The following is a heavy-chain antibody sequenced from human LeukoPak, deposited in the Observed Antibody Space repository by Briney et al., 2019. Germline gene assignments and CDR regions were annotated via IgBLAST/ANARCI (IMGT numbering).Heavy chain of an antibody. CDR3: AKRPLGVGWYFDL. CDR1: GFTFSSHA. CDR2: ISGNGGST. Sequence: GGSLRLSCAASGFTFSSHAMSWVRQAPGKGLEWVSAISGNGGSTYYADSVRDRFTISRDNSMNTLYLQMNSLRAEDTAVYYCAKRPLGVGWYFDLWGRGTLVTVS. D-gene: IGHD3-16*01. V-gene: IGHV3-23*01. J-gene: IGHJ2*01.